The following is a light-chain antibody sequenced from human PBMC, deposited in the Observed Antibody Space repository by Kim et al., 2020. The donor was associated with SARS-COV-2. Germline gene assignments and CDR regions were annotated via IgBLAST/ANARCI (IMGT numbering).Light chain of an antibody. CDR1: HIGTKS. CDR3: QVWDSSSDHVV. J-gene: IGLJ2*01. CDR2: ADS. V-gene: IGLV3-21*03. Sequence: AQGKTTKITCGGNHIGTKSVHWSQQKRGQATVLVVYADSDRPSGIPERFSGSNAGNTATLTIRRVEAGDEADYYCQVWDSSSDHVVFGGGTQLTVL.